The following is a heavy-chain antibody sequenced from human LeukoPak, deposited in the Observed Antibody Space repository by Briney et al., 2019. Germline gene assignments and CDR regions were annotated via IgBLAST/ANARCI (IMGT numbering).Heavy chain of an antibody. CDR3: AKDRGYYGSGSYYRPQTYYYYYGMDV. CDR1: GFTFSSYG. CDR2: ISYDGSNK. D-gene: IGHD3-10*01. V-gene: IGHV3-30*18. J-gene: IGHJ6*02. Sequence: PGGSLRLSCAASGFTFSSYGMHWVRQAPGKGLEWVAVISYDGSNKYYADSVKGRFTISRDNSKNTLYLQMNSLRAEDTAVYYCAKDRGYYGSGSYYRPQTYYYYYGMDVWGQGTTVTVSS.